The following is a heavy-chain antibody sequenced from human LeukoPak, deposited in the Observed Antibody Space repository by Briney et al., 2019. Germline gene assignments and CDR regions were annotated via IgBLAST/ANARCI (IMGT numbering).Heavy chain of an antibody. V-gene: IGHV3-23*01. Sequence: GGSLRLSRAASGFTFSSYAMSWVRQAPGKGLEWVSAISGSGGSTYYADSVKGRFTISRDNSKNTLYLQMNSLRAEDTAVYYCAKAPYYYDSSGYLDYWGQGTLVTVSS. CDR3: AKAPYYYDSSGYLDY. CDR2: ISGSGGST. J-gene: IGHJ4*02. D-gene: IGHD3-22*01. CDR1: GFTFSSYA.